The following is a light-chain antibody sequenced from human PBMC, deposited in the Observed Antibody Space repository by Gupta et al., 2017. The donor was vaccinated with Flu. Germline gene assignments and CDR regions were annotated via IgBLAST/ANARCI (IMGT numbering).Light chain of an antibody. CDR2: AAS. V-gene: IGKV1-9*01. CDR3: QQLNSYSYT. J-gene: IGKJ2*01. CDR1: QGISSY. Sequence: GDRVTIPCRASQGISSYLAWYQQKPGKAPKLLIYAASTLQSGVPSRFSGSGSGTEFTLTISSLQPEDFATYYCQQLNSYSYTFGQGTKLEIK.